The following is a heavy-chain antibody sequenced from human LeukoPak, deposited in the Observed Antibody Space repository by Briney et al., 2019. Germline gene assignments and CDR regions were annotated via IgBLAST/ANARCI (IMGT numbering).Heavy chain of an antibody. V-gene: IGHV4-31*03. Sequence: KPSETLSLTCTVTGGSISSGGYYWSWIRQHPGKGLEWIGYIYYSGSTYYNPSLKSRVTISVDTSKNQFSLKLSSVTAADTAVYYCARGGPSLDWFDPWGQGTLVTVSS. CDR3: ARGGPSLDWFDP. D-gene: IGHD3-16*01. CDR1: GGSISSGGYY. J-gene: IGHJ5*02. CDR2: IYYSGST.